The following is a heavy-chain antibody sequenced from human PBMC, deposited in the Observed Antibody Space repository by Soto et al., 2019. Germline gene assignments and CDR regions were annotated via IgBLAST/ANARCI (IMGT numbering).Heavy chain of an antibody. Sequence: GGSLRLSCASSGFTFSNYAMSWVRQAPGKGLEWVSAISGSGNRTYYADSVKGPFTISRDNSKNTLCLQMNSLRVEDTAVYYCAKLNYYGSGSYQNLYFDYWGQGILVTVSS. CDR2: ISGSGNRT. J-gene: IGHJ4*02. CDR3: AKLNYYGSGSYQNLYFDY. D-gene: IGHD3-10*01. V-gene: IGHV3-23*01. CDR1: GFTFSNYA.